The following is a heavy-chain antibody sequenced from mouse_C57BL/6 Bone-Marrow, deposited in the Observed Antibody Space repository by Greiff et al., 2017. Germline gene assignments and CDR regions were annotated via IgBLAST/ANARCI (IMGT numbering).Heavy chain of an antibody. V-gene: IGHV1-64*01. J-gene: IGHJ4*01. CDR1: GYTFTSYW. D-gene: IGHD2-1*01. CDR2: IHPNSGST. Sequence: VQLQQPGAELVKPGASVKLSCKASGYTFTSYWMHWVKQRPGQGLEWIGMIHPNSGSTNYNEKFKSKATLTVDKSSSTAYMQLSSLTSGDSAVYYCAYYGNSYAMDYWGQGTSVTVSS. CDR3: AYYGNSYAMDY.